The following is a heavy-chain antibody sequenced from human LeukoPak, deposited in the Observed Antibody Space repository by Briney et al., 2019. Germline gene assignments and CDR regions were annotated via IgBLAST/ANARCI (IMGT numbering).Heavy chain of an antibody. CDR1: GESFRDYW. D-gene: IGHD3-22*01. CDR3: AREWGGGGVYDSSGYYYFDY. Sequence: SETLSLTCSVYGESFRDYWWSWIRQPPGKGLEWIGQIHHSGDTASSPSLKSRVTISVDTSKNQFSLKLSSVTAADTAVYYCAREWGGGGVYDSSGYYYFDYWGQGTLVTVSS. J-gene: IGHJ4*02. V-gene: IGHV4-34*09. CDR2: IHHSGDT.